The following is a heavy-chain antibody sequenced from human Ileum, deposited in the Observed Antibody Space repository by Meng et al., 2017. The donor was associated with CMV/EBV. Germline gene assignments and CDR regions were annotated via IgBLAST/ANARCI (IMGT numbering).Heavy chain of an antibody. V-gene: IGHV5-51*01. J-gene: IGHJ4*02. Sequence: GESLKISCKVSGYNFADFWIGWVRQVPGKGLEWMGVIYPGDSESRYSPSFRGQVTISADKSFSTAYLQWSSLKASDTAIYYCARPLWFSSHDGDYWGQGTLVTVSS. CDR1: GYNFADFW. CDR2: IYPGDSES. D-gene: IGHD3/OR15-3a*01. CDR3: ARPLWFSSHDGDY.